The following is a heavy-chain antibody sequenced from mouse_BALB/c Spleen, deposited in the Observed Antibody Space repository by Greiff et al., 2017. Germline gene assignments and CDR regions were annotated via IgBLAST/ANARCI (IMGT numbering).Heavy chain of an antibody. J-gene: IGHJ1*01. CDR1: GFSLTSYG. CDR3: ARDLMIKGGYWYFDV. V-gene: IGHV2-9*02. Sequence: QVQLQQSGPGLVAPSQSLSITCTVSGFSLTSYGVHWVRQPPGKGLEWLGVIWAGGSTNYNSALMSRLSISKDNSKSQVFLKMNSLQTDDTAMYYCARDLMIKGGYWYFDVWGAGTTVTVSS. D-gene: IGHD2-4*01. CDR2: IWAGGST.